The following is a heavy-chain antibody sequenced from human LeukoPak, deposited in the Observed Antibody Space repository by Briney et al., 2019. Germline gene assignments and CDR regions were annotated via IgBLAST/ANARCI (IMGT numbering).Heavy chain of an antibody. Sequence: QSGGSLRLACTASGFTFSSYAMSWVRQAPGKGLEWVSGISGSGGITYYADSVKGRFTTSRDNSKNTLYLQMNSLRAEDTAVYYCAKGNYDSSGYYPDYWGQGTLVTVSS. J-gene: IGHJ4*02. D-gene: IGHD3-22*01. CDR3: AKGNYDSSGYYPDY. V-gene: IGHV3-23*01. CDR2: ISGSGGIT. CDR1: GFTFSSYA.